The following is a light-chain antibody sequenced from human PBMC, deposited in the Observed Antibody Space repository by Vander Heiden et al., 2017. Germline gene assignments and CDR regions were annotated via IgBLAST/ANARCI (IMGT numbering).Light chain of an antibody. CDR1: SGSIASHY. J-gene: IGLJ2*01. V-gene: IGLV6-57*01. CDR3: QSYDSSIVV. CDR2: EDN. Sequence: NFMLTQPHSVSESPGKTVTISCTRSSGSIASHYVHWYQHRPGSSPTTVIYEDNQRPSGVPDRFSGSIDSSSNSASLTISGLKTEDEADYYCQSYDSSIVVFGGGTKLTVL.